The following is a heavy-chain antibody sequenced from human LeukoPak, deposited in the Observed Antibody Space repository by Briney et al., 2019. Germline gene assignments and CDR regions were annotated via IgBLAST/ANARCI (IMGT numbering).Heavy chain of an antibody. V-gene: IGHV3-30*04. CDR3: ARVDFPKWELLGPNDY. D-gene: IGHD1-26*01. J-gene: IGHJ4*02. CDR2: ISYDGSNK. Sequence: GGSLRLSCAASGFTFSSYAMHWVRQAPGKGLEWVAVISYDGSNKYYADSVKGRFTISRDNAKSSLYLQMNSLRAEDTAVYYCARVDFPKWELLGPNDYWGQGTLVTVSS. CDR1: GFTFSSYA.